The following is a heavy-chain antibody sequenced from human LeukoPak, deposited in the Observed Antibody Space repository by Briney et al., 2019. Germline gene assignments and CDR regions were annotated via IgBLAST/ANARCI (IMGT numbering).Heavy chain of an antibody. J-gene: IGHJ3*02. CDR3: ARAVGYLDAFDI. D-gene: IGHD2-15*01. CDR1: GGSFSGYY. V-gene: IGHV4-34*01. Sequence: SETLSLTCAVYGGSFSGYYWSWIRQPPGKGLEWIGEINHSGSTNHNPSLKSRVTISVDTSKNQFSLELSSVTAADTAVYYCARAVGYLDAFDIWGQGTMVTVSS. CDR2: INHSGST.